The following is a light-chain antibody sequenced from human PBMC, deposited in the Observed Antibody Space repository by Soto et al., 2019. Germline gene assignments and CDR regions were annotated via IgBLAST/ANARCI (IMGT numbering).Light chain of an antibody. CDR1: QDISHY. Sequence: DIQVTQSKPSLSASVGDRVAITCRASQDISHYLAWYQQKPGKAPKLLIYGASSLQSGVPSRFSGSGSGTDFTLTISSLQPEDFATFYCQQAYTFPRTFGQVTKVDIK. CDR2: GAS. CDR3: QQAYTFPRT. J-gene: IGKJ1*01. V-gene: IGKV1D-12*01.